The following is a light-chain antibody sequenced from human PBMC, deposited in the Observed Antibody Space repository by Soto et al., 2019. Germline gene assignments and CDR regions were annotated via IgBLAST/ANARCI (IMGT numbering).Light chain of an antibody. CDR3: QQLNSFPIT. CDR1: QDISSS. Sequence: VGDRVTITCQASQDISSSLAWYQQGPGKSPKLLIYAASTLQSGVPSRFSGSGSGTEFTLTITSLQPEDFATYYCQQLNSFPITFGQGTRLEIK. J-gene: IGKJ5*01. CDR2: AAS. V-gene: IGKV1-9*01.